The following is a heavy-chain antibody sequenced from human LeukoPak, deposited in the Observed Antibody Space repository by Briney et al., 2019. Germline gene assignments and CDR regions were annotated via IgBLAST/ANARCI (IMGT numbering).Heavy chain of an antibody. CDR1: GFTFSSYS. V-gene: IGHV3-21*01. CDR2: ISSSSSYI. D-gene: IGHD3-10*01. Sequence: PGGSLRLSCAASGFTFSSYSMNWVRQAPGKGLEWVSSISSSSSYIYYADSVKGRFTISRDNAKNSLYLQMNSLRAEDTAVYYCARLVRGGYYYFDYWGQGTLVTVSS. J-gene: IGHJ4*02. CDR3: ARLVRGGYYYFDY.